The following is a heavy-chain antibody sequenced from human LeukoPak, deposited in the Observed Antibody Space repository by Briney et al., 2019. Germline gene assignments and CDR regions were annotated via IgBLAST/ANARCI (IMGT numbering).Heavy chain of an antibody. CDR3: ARNPGTYSSGWYYFDY. Sequence: ASVKVSCKASGYTFTSYGISWVRQAPGQGLEWMGWISAHNGNTNYAQKLQGRVTMTTDTSTSTAYMELRSLRSDDTAVYYCARNPGTYSSGWYYFDYWGQGTLVTVSS. CDR2: ISAHNGNT. CDR1: GYTFTSYG. V-gene: IGHV1-18*01. D-gene: IGHD6-19*01. J-gene: IGHJ4*02.